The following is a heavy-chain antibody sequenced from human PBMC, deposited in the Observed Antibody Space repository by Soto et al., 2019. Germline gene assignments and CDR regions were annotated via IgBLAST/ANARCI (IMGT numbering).Heavy chain of an antibody. D-gene: IGHD6-19*01. CDR3: AKVPPRGGYSSGWYL. J-gene: IGHJ4*02. V-gene: IGHV3-30*18. Sequence: GGSLRLSCAASGFTFRSYGMHWVRQAPGKGLEWVAVISYDGSNKYYADSVKGRFTISRDNSKNTLYLQMNSLRAEDTAVYYCAKVPPRGGYSSGWYLWGQGTLVTVSS. CDR2: ISYDGSNK. CDR1: GFTFRSYG.